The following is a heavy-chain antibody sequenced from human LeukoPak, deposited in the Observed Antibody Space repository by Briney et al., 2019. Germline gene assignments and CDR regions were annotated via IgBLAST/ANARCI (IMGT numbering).Heavy chain of an antibody. D-gene: IGHD5-24*01. CDR1: GDSVSTNSAA. Sequence: SQTLSLTCVISGDSVSTNSAAWSWVRQSPSRGLEWLGRTYYRSKWYSDYAISLRSRITISPDTSKNQFSLYLNSVTPEDSAVYYCARSRGGDNYAVSTDNSIYFNYYMDVWGKGTTVTVSS. J-gene: IGHJ6*03. V-gene: IGHV6-1*01. CDR3: ARSRGGDNYAVSTDNSIYFNYYMDV. CDR2: TYYRSKWYS.